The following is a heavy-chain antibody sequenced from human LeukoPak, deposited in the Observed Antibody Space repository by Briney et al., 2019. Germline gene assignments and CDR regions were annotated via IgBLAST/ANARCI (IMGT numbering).Heavy chain of an antibody. CDR3: ASPSLRIVVYPGAFDI. Sequence: PGGSLRLSCAASGFTFSSYDMSWVRQAPGKGLEWVSGISGSGSSTYYADSVKGRFTISRDNSKNTLYLQMNSLRAEDTAVYYCASPSLRIVVYPGAFDIWGQGTMVTVSS. D-gene: IGHD3-22*01. CDR2: ISGSGSST. J-gene: IGHJ3*02. CDR1: GFTFSSYD. V-gene: IGHV3-23*01.